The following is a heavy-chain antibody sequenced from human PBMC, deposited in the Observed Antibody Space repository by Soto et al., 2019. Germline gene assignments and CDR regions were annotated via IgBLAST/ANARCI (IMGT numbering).Heavy chain of an antibody. V-gene: IGHV3-21*01. D-gene: IGHD3-22*01. CDR1: GFTFSSYS. J-gene: IGHJ5*02. CDR2: ISSSSSYI. CDR3: ARQITMIVESDP. Sequence: PGGSLRLSCAASGFTFSSYSMNWVRQAPGKGLEWVSSISSSSSYIYYADSVKGRFTISRDNAKNSLYLQMNSLRAEDTAVYYCARQITMIVESDPWGQGTLVTVSS.